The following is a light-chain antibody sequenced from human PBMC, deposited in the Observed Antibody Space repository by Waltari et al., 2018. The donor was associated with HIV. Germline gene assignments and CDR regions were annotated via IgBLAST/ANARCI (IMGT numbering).Light chain of an antibody. CDR1: SLRIHY. Sequence: SSELTHDPAVSVVLGQTVRITCQGDSLRIHYASWYQLKPGQGPLTVNYGKTSRPSGIPCRFSGSSSGNSASLTITGAQAEDEADYFCSSRDSSGDHVVFGGGTKLTVL. J-gene: IGLJ2*01. V-gene: IGLV3-19*01. CDR2: GKT. CDR3: SSRDSSGDHVV.